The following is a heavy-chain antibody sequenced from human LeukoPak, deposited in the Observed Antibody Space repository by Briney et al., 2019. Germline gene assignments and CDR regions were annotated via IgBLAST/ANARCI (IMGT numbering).Heavy chain of an antibody. CDR1: GFSLTNYA. CDR2: FNGGGTYS. D-gene: IGHD3-16*01. CDR3: AREDARDGGYFDY. V-gene: IGHV3-23*01. Sequence: PGGSLRLSCAASGFSLTNYAMGWVRQAPGKGLEWLSTFNGGGTYSHHADSVRGRFTMSRDTSKNTVYLQMNSLRAEDTAMYCAREDARDGGYFDYWAQGTLATVSS. J-gene: IGHJ4*02.